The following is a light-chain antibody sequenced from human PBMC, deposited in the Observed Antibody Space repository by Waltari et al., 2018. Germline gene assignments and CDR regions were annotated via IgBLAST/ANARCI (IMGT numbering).Light chain of an antibody. CDR2: DAS. J-gene: IGKJ1*01. CDR1: QSVGTS. V-gene: IGKV3-11*01. CDR3: QQRHTWPRT. Sequence: NFLTQSPATLSVSAGERAALSCRASQSVGTSLAWYQHRTGQAPRLLIYDASKRAADIPARFSGSGSGTDFTLAIDTLEPEDFAVYYCQQRHTWPRTFGQGTKVEI.